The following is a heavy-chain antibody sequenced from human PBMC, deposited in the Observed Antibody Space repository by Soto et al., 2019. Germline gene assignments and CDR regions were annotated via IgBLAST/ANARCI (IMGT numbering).Heavy chain of an antibody. CDR3: ARVDSSSRYYYYGMDV. Sequence: PSGTLSLTCAVNGESFSGYYWSWIRETPWQGLEWIGEINHSGSTDYNPFLKSRVTLSVDTSKNLFSLKLSSVTAADTAVYYCARVDSSSRYYYYGMDVWG. D-gene: IGHD6-13*01. V-gene: IGHV4-34*01. CDR2: INHSGST. CDR1: GESFSGYY. J-gene: IGHJ6*02.